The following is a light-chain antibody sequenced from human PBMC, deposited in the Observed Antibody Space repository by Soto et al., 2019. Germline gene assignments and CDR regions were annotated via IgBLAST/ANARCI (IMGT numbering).Light chain of an antibody. CDR3: QAYDYSLTAFV. V-gene: IGLV1-40*01. J-gene: IGLJ3*02. CDR2: GNR. CDR1: NSNLGAGYD. Sequence: QSVLTQPPSVSGAPGQRVTISCTGNNSNLGAGYDVHRYQQLPGAAPKLVIFGNRNRPSGVPERFSGSKSGTSASLAITGLQAEDEADYYCQAYDYSLTAFVFGGGTKLTVL.